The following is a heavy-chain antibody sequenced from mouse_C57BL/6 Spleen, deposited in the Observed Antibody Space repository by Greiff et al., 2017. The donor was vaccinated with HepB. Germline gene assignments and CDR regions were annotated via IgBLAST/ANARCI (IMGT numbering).Heavy chain of an antibody. J-gene: IGHJ2*01. V-gene: IGHV1-69*01. CDR2: IDPSDSYT. D-gene: IGHD1-1*01. Sequence: QVQLQQPGAELVMPGASVKLSCKASGYTFTSYWMHWVKQRPGQGLEWIGEIDPSDSYTNYNQKFKGKSTLTVDKSSSTAYMQLSSLTSEDSAVYYCARGHTVVAGHFDYWGQGTTLTVSS. CDR3: ARGHTVVAGHFDY. CDR1: GYTFTSYW.